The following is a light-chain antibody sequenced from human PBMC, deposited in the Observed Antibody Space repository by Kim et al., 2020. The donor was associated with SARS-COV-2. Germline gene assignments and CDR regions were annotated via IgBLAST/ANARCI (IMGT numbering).Light chain of an antibody. Sequence: ETVLTQSPASLSLSPGERATLSCKASQNIRTYLAWYQQKPGQAPRLLIYDASNRATGIPARFSGSGSGTDFTLTISSLEPEDFAVYYCQQRSNWPLTFGGGTKVEIK. CDR3: QQRSNWPLT. J-gene: IGKJ4*01. V-gene: IGKV3-11*01. CDR1: QNIRTY. CDR2: DAS.